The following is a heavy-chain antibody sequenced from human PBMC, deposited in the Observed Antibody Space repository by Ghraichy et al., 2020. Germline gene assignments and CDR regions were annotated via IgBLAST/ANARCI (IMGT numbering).Heavy chain of an antibody. CDR3: ATTELGDGDYMDV. V-gene: IGHV3-11*03. Sequence: LSLTCEASGLTFSDHDMTWIRQAPGKGLEWVAFITTTRTYTNYADSVRGRFTVSRDNVQNSLYLQMSRLRAEDTAVYYCATTELGDGDYMDVWGKGTTVTVSS. J-gene: IGHJ6*03. D-gene: IGHD3-16*01. CDR2: ITTTRTYT. CDR1: GLTFSDHD.